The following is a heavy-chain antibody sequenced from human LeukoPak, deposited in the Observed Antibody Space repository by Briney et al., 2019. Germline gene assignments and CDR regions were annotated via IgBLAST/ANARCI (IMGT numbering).Heavy chain of an antibody. J-gene: IGHJ5*02. CDR2: IYYSGST. V-gene: IGHV4-31*03. CDR1: GGSISSGGYY. CDR3: ARDCSGGSCYSVDWFDP. Sequence: PSETLSLTCTVSGGSISSGGYYWSWIRQHPGKGLEWIGYIYYSGSTYYNPSLKSRVTMSVDTSKNQFSLKLSSVTAADTAVYYCARDCSGGSCYSVDWFDPWGQGTLVTVSS. D-gene: IGHD2-15*01.